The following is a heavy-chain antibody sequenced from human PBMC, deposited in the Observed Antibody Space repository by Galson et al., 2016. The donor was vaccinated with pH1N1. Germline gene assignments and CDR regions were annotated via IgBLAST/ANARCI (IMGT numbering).Heavy chain of an antibody. Sequence: SVKVSCKASGFTFSNHGINWVRQAPGQGLEWMGWINTKTGNPTYAQGFTGRFVFSLDTSVNTAYLQINSLKADDTAVYYCARETTSQSPTVLRYFDLSLGLSAFDMWGQGTPVTVSS. D-gene: IGHD3-9*01. CDR2: INTKTGNP. CDR3: ARETTSQSPTVLRYFDLSLGLSAFDM. V-gene: IGHV7-4-1*02. J-gene: IGHJ3*02. CDR1: GFTFSNHG.